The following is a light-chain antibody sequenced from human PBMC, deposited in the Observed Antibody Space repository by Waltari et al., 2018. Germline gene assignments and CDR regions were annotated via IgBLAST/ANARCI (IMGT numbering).Light chain of an antibody. J-gene: IGLJ2*01. CDR1: RSYVGRYNF. Sequence: QSALTQPASVSGSPGQSITISCTGSRSYVGRYNFVSWYQQHPGKAPKLMIFDVTDRPSGVSDRFSGSKSGNTASLTISGLQPEDEADYYCSSHTTSSTLVFGGGTRVTVL. CDR3: SSHTTSSTLV. V-gene: IGLV2-14*03. CDR2: DVT.